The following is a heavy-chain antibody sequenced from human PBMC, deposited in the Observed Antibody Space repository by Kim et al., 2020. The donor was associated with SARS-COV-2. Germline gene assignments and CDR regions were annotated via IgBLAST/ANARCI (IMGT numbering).Heavy chain of an antibody. J-gene: IGHJ4*02. CDR1: GGSISSGYY. CDR3: ARHYGSSLDY. D-gene: IGHD2-2*01. CDR2: ISHSGST. V-gene: IGHV4-39*01. Sequence: SETLSLTCTVSGGSISSGYYCGWIRQPPVRGLEWIAFISHSGSTYFNSSLKSRVSISVDTSKNQFYLKLTSVTAADTAVYFCARHYGSSLDYWGQGTLVTVSS.